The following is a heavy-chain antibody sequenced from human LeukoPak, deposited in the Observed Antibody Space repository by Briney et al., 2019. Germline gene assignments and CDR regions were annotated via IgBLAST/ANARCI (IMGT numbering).Heavy chain of an antibody. Sequence: ASVKVSCKASGYTFTGYYMHWVRQAPGQGLEWMGRINPNSGGTNYAQKFQGRVTMTRDTSISTAYMELSRLRSDDTAVYYCARDKDVWGRYAHYWGQGTLVTVSS. V-gene: IGHV1-2*06. CDR2: INPNSGGT. D-gene: IGHD3-16*01. CDR3: ARDKDVWGRYAHY. J-gene: IGHJ4*02. CDR1: GYTFTGYY.